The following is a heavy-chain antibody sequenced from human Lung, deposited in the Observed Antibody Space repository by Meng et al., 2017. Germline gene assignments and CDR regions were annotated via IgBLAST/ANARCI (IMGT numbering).Heavy chain of an antibody. CDR2: IYHSGST. V-gene: IGHV4-4*02. CDR3: TKNDFYCLGY. J-gene: IGHJ4*02. Sequence: QVQLEGSGPGLVKPSGTLPLTCAVSGGSISSDNWWSWVRQPPGKGLEWIGEIYHSGSTNYNPSLKSRITISVDKPKNQFSLTLSSVTAADTAVYYCTKNDFYCLGYWGQGTLVTVSS. D-gene: IGHD2-21*01. CDR1: GGSISSDNW.